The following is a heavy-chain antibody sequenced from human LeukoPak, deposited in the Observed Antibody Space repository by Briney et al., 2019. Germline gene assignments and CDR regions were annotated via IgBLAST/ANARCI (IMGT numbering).Heavy chain of an antibody. CDR2: IYYSGST. CDR3: ARDRFYGNWNYDGWFDP. V-gene: IGHV4-39*07. Sequence: SSETLSLTCTVSGGSISSGSYYWGWIRQPPGKGLEWIGRIYYSGSTYYNPSLKSRVTISVDTSKNQFSLKLSSVTAADTAVYYCARDRFYGNWNYDGWFDPWGQGTLVTVFS. D-gene: IGHD1-7*01. CDR1: GGSISSGSYY. J-gene: IGHJ5*02.